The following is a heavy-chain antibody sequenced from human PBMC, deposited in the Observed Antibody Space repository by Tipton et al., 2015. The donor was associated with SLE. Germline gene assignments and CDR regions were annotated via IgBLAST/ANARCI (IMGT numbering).Heavy chain of an antibody. CDR2: IYYSGST. Sequence: TLSLTCTVSGGSISSSSYYWGWIRQPPGKGLEWIGSIYYSGSTYYNPSLKSRVTISVGTSKNQFSLKLSSVTAADTAVYYCARVFRYDVWDHSREFGYFDSWGQGTLVSVSS. D-gene: IGHD3-3*01. J-gene: IGHJ4*02. CDR1: GGSISSSSYY. CDR3: ARVFRYDVWDHSREFGYFDS. V-gene: IGHV4-39*07.